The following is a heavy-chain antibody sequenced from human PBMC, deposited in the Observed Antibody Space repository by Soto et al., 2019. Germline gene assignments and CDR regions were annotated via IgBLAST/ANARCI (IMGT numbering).Heavy chain of an antibody. CDR3: ARGSSRWDY. Sequence: PSETLSLTCTVSGGSISNYYCNWIRQPAGKGLEWIGRIYSGGRNNYNPSLKSRVTMSVDTSKNQFSLRLSSVTAADTAMYYCARGSSRWDYWGQGTLVTVSS. J-gene: IGHJ4*02. D-gene: IGHD6-13*01. CDR2: IYSGGRN. CDR1: GGSISNYY. V-gene: IGHV4-4*07.